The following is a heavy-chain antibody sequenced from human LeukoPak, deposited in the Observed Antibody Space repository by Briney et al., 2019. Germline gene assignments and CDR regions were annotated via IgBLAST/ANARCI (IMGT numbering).Heavy chain of an antibody. CDR2: ISWDGGST. J-gene: IGHJ4*02. CDR3: ARDKSGSYWSFSEY. D-gene: IGHD1-26*01. Sequence: GGGLPLSRVGSLFILDHYTLHWVRHPPGKGVEGVSLISWDGGSTYYADSVKGRFSISTDKSKSSLYPRMNSPRTEDTALYFCARDKSGSYWSFSEYCGQGTLGTVSS. CDR1: LFILDHYT. V-gene: IGHV3-43*01.